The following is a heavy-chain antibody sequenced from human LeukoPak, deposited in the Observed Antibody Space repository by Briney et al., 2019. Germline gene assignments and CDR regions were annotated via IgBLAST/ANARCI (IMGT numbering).Heavy chain of an antibody. V-gene: IGHV7-4-1*02. D-gene: IGHD2-2*01. CDR3: ARARGVYCSSTSCYPRTYNWFDP. CDR2: INTNTGNP. J-gene: IGHJ5*02. Sequence: ASVKVSCKASGYTFTSYAINWVRQAPGQGLEWMGWINTNTGNPTYAQGFTGRFVFSLDTSVSTAYLQISSLKAEDTAVYYCARARGVYCSSTSCYPRTYNWFDPWGQGTLVTVSS. CDR1: GYTFTSYA.